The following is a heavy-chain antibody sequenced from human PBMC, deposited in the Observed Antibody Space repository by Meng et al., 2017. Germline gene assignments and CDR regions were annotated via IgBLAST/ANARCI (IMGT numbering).Heavy chain of an antibody. D-gene: IGHD5-18*01. Sequence: QVQWVQSGAEVTKHGSRVKVSCKASGGTLSSYAISWVRQAPGQGLEWMGGIIPIFGTANYAQKFQGRVRITADESTSTAYMELSSLRSEDTAVYYCARGGYSYGLWFDPWGQGTLVTVSS. CDR1: GGTLSSYA. CDR2: IIPIFGTA. CDR3: ARGGYSYGLWFDP. V-gene: IGHV1-69*01. J-gene: IGHJ5*02.